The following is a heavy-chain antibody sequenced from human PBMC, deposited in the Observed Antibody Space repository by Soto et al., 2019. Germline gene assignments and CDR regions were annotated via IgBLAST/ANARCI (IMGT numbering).Heavy chain of an antibody. V-gene: IGHV4-4*02. D-gene: IGHD3-10*01. J-gene: IGHJ3*01. CDR2: IYHSGNI. Sequence: SETLSLTCAVSGASININNWWSWVRQPPGKGLEWIGEIYHSGNINYTPSLKSRITISVDKSKNQFSLKLSSVTAADTAVYYCAIGFTMIRGGGGFYVWGQGTMVPVSS. CDR3: AIGFTMIRGGGGFYV. CDR1: GASININNW.